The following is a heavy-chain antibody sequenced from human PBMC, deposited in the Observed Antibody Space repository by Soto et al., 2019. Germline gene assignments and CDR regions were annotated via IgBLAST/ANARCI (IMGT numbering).Heavy chain of an antibody. CDR3: ARGGGRGMVRGVIISQGGGMDV. Sequence: GGSLRLSCAASGFTFSSYGMHWVRQAPGKGLEWVAVIWYDGSNKYYADSVKGRFTISRDNSKNTLYLQMNSLRAEDTAVYYCARGGGRGMVRGVIISQGGGMDVWGQGTTVTVSS. D-gene: IGHD3-10*01. J-gene: IGHJ6*02. CDR2: IWYDGSNK. CDR1: GFTFSSYG. V-gene: IGHV3-33*01.